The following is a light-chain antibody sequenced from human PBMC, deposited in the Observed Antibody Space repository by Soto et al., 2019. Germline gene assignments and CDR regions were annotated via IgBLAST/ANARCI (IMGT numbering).Light chain of an antibody. CDR3: LQYDNHSWT. Sequence: DIQMTQSPSFVSASVGDRVTITCRANQAISNWVAWYQQKPGKAPKLLIFDASTLKSGVPSRFSGSGSGTEFTLTISSLQPDDVATYYCLQYDNHSWTFGPGTKVDIK. CDR1: QAISNW. J-gene: IGKJ1*01. CDR2: DAS. V-gene: IGKV1-5*01.